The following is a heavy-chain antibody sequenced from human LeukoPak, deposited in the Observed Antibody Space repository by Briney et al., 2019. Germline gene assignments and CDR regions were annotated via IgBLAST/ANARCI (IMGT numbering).Heavy chain of an antibody. Sequence: PGGSLRLSCASSEFTVSSNYMSWVRQAPGKGLEWVSVIYSGGSTYYADSVKGRFTISRDNSKNTLYLQMNSLRAEDTAVYYCATGYYDSRPDYWGQGTLVTVSS. V-gene: IGHV3-66*01. J-gene: IGHJ4*02. CDR3: ATGYYDSRPDY. CDR2: IYSGGST. D-gene: IGHD3-22*01. CDR1: EFTVSSNY.